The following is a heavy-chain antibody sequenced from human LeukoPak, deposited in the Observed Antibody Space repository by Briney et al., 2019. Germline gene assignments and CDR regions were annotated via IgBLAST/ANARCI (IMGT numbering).Heavy chain of an antibody. D-gene: IGHD6-19*01. Sequence: GSLRLSCAASGFTFSSYSMNWVRQAPGKGLEWVSSISSSSSYIYYADSVKGRFTISRDNSKNTLYLQMNSLRAEDTAVYYCARGFIAVVGTSFDYWGQGTLVTVSS. CDR1: GFTFSSYS. CDR3: ARGFIAVVGTSFDY. J-gene: IGHJ4*02. CDR2: ISSSSSYI. V-gene: IGHV3-21*01.